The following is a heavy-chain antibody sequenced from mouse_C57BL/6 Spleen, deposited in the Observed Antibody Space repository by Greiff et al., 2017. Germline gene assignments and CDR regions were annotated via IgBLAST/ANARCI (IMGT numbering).Heavy chain of an antibody. Sequence: EVHLVESGGGLVKPGGSLKLSCAASGFTFSSYAMSWVRQTPEKRLEWVATISDGGSYTYYPDNVKGRFTISRDNAKNNLYLQMSHLKSEDTAMYYCARALDSPAWFAYWGQGTLVTVSA. CDR2: ISDGGSYT. V-gene: IGHV5-4*01. D-gene: IGHD3-2*01. CDR1: GFTFSSYA. J-gene: IGHJ3*01. CDR3: ARALDSPAWFAY.